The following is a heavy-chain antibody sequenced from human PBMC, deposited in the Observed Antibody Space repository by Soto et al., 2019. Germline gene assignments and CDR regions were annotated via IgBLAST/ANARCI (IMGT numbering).Heavy chain of an antibody. J-gene: IGHJ5*02. Sequence: GGSLRLSCAASGFTFDDYAMHWVRQAPGKGLEWVSGINWNSGSTGYADFVKGRFTISRDNAKNSLYLQMNSLRGEDTALYYCEKDRGPPLLVPIDTLGQGALVTVSS. CDR1: GFTFDDYA. V-gene: IGHV3-9*01. CDR2: INWNSGST. D-gene: IGHD3-3*01. CDR3: EKDRGPPLLVPIDT.